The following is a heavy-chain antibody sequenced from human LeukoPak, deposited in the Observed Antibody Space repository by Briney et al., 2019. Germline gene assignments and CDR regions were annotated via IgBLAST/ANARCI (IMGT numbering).Heavy chain of an antibody. CDR1: GGSFNGYY. Sequence: SETLSLTCAVYGGSFNGYYWSWIRQPPGKGLEWIGEINHSGSTNYSPSLKSRVTLSVDTSKNQFSLRLSSVTAADTAVYYCGRSPTYALGVDYWGQGTLVTVSS. D-gene: IGHD7-27*01. J-gene: IGHJ4*02. CDR3: GRSPTYALGVDY. CDR2: INHSGST. V-gene: IGHV4-34*01.